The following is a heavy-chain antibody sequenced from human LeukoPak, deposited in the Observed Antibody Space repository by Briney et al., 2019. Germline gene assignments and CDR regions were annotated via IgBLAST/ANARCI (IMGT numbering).Heavy chain of an antibody. V-gene: IGHV1-46*01. D-gene: IGHD3-10*01. Sequence: ASVKVSCKASGYTFTNYCIHWVRQAPGQGLEWMGVINPNGGVTNYAQKFQGRVTMSRDTSTSTVYMELSSLRSEDTAVYYCARGLGDSGSYYSFDYWGQGTLVTVSS. CDR3: ARGLGDSGSYYSFDY. CDR2: INPNGGVT. J-gene: IGHJ4*02. CDR1: GYTFTNYC.